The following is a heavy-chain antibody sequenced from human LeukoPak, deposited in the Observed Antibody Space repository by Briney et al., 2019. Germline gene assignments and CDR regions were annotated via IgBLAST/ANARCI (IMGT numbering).Heavy chain of an antibody. CDR3: AKDTGYSSSWYWGAFDI. J-gene: IGHJ3*02. D-gene: IGHD6-13*01. Sequence: TGGSLRLSCAASGFTFDDYAMHWVRQAPGKGLEWVSVISGNSGSIAYSDSVKGRFTISRDNATNSLYLQMNSLRAEDMALYYCAKDTGYSSSWYWGAFDIWGQGTMVTVSS. V-gene: IGHV3-9*03. CDR1: GFTFDDYA. CDR2: ISGNSGSI.